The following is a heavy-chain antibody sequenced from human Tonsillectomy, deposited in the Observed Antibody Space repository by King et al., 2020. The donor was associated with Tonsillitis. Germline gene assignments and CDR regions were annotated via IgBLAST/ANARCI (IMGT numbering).Heavy chain of an antibody. CDR3: AIVERPHYSESSGYYYFYH. Sequence: VQLVESGGGVVQPGRSLRLCCAASGFYFSTYSMHWVRQAPGRGLEWVAVISSDGSNSYYADSVKGRFTISRDNSKHTLYLQMNSLRAEDTAVYYCAIVERPHYSESSGYYYFYHWGQGTLVTVSS. J-gene: IGHJ4*02. CDR1: GFYFSTYS. V-gene: IGHV3-30-3*01. D-gene: IGHD3-22*01. CDR2: ISSDGSNS.